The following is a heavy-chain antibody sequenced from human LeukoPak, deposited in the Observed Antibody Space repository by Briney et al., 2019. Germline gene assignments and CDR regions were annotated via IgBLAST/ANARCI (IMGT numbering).Heavy chain of an antibody. J-gene: IGHJ4*02. Sequence: SETLSLTCAVSGASISSSNWWSWVRQPPGEGLEWIGEMYHSGISNYNPSLKSRVTISVDKSKNQFSLKLNSMTAADTAVYYCAVSTGWYKIDYWGQGTLVTVSS. V-gene: IGHV4-4*02. CDR1: GASISSSNW. CDR3: AVSTGWYKIDY. D-gene: IGHD6-19*01. CDR2: MYHSGIS.